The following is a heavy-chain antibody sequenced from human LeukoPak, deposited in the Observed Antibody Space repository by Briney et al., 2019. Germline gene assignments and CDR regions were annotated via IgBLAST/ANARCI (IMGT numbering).Heavy chain of an antibody. J-gene: IGHJ4*02. CDR2: INHSGST. D-gene: IGHD3-3*01. CDR3: ARAYYDFWSGYFDY. V-gene: IGHV4-34*01. CDR1: GGSFSGYY. Sequence: SETLSLTCAVYGGSFSGYYWSWIRQPPGKGLEWIGEINHSGSTNYNPSLKSRVTISVDTSKNQFSLKLSSVTAADTAVYYCARAYYDFWSGYFDYWGQGTLVTVSS.